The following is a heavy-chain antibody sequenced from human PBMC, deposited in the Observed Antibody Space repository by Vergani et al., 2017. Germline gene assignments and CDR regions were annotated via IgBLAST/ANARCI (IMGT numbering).Heavy chain of an antibody. V-gene: IGHV4-30-4*01. CDR1: GGSISSGDYY. Sequence: QLQESGPGLVKPSQTLSLTCTVSGGSISSGDYYWSWIRQPPGKGLEWIGYIHYSGRTSHNPSLKSLVTITLDTSKSQFSLKLSSLTAADTAVYYCANKQWVYYYMDVWGKGTTVTVSS. CDR2: IHYSGRT. J-gene: IGHJ6*03. D-gene: IGHD1-26*01. CDR3: ANKQWVYYYMDV.